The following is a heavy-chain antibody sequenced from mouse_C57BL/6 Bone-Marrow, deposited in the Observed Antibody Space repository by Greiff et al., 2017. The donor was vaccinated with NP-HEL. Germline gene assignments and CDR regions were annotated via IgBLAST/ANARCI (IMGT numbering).Heavy chain of an antibody. CDR3: ARFGSSFHYYAMDY. CDR1: GYTFTSYW. V-gene: IGHV1-59*01. J-gene: IGHJ4*01. Sequence: QVQLQQPGAELVRPGTSVKLSCKASGYTFTSYWMHWVKQRPGQGLEWIGVIDPSDSYTNYNQKFKGKATLTVDTSSSTAYMQLSSLTSEGSAVYYCARFGSSFHYYAMDYWGQGTPVTVSS. D-gene: IGHD1-1*01. CDR2: IDPSDSYT.